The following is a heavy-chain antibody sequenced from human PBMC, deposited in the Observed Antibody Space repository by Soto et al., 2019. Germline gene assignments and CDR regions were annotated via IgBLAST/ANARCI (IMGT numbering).Heavy chain of an antibody. V-gene: IGHV3-66*01. CDR1: GFTVSSNY. Sequence: EVQLVESGGGLVQPGGSLRLSCAASGFTVSSNYMSWVRQAPGKGLEWVSVIYSGGTTYYADSVKGRFTISRDNSKNTLYLNMSSLRAEDTAVYYCARNGDSSDYRGWFDPWGEGTVVTVSS. CDR3: ARNGDSSDYRGWFDP. CDR2: IYSGGTT. D-gene: IGHD3-22*01. J-gene: IGHJ5*02.